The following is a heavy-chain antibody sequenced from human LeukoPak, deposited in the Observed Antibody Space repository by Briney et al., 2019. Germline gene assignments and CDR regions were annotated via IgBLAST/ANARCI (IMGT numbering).Heavy chain of an antibody. V-gene: IGHV3-21*05. CDR1: GFTFSTYN. CDR3: AGDLDIVVVAASWFYP. J-gene: IGHJ5*02. Sequence: AGGSLRLSCAASGFTFSTYNMNWVRQAPGRGLEWVSYISSSRKYKYYADSVKGRFTISRDDAKNSLSRQMNSLNTRATAVYYCAGDLDIVVVAASWFYPWGQGNLVTVSS. D-gene: IGHD2-15*01. CDR2: ISSSRKYK.